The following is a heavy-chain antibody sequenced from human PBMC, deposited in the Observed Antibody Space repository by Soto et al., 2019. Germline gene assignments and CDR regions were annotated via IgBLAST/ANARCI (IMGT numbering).Heavy chain of an antibody. CDR2: ISYDGSNK. CDR3: AKSRPPGIAAAPGAFDI. CDR1: GFTFSSYG. D-gene: IGHD6-13*01. J-gene: IGHJ3*02. V-gene: IGHV3-30*18. Sequence: QVQLVESGGGVVQPGRSLRLSCAASGFTFSSYGMHWVRQAPAKGLEWVAVISYDGSNKYYADSVKGRFTISRDNSKNTLYLQLNSLRAEDTAVYYCAKSRPPGIAAAPGAFDIWGQGTMVTVSS.